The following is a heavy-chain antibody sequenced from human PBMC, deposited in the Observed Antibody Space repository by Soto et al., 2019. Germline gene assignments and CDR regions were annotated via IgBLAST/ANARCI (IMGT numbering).Heavy chain of an antibody. D-gene: IGHD7-27*01. CDR1: GGSISSSSYY. J-gene: IGHJ6*02. CDR3: AGTLANWRKNYYYGMDV. CDR2: IYYSGST. Sequence: SETLSLTCTVSGGSISSSSYYWGWIRQPPGKGLEWIGSIYYSGSTYYNPSLKSRVTISVDTSKNQFSLKLSSVTAADTAVYYCAGTLANWRKNYYYGMDVWGQGTTVTVSS. V-gene: IGHV4-39*01.